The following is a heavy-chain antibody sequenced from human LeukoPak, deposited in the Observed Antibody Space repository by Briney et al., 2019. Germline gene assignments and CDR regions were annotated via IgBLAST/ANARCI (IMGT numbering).Heavy chain of an antibody. V-gene: IGHV4-61*01. CDR2: IYYSGST. CDR1: GGSVSSGSYY. Sequence: SETLSLACTVSGGSVSSGSYYWNWIRQPPGKGLEWIGYIYYSGSTNYNPSLKSRVTISVDTSKNQFSLKLNSVTAADTAVYYCAGRGSSWYYFDSWGQGTLVTVSS. D-gene: IGHD6-13*01. CDR3: AGRGSSWYYFDS. J-gene: IGHJ4*02.